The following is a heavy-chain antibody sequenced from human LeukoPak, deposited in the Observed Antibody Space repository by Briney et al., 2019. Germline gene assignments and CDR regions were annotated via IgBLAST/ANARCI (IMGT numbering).Heavy chain of an antibody. Sequence: ASVKVSCKASGYTFTGYYMHWVRQAPGQGLEWMGRINPNSGGTNYAQKFQGRVTMTRDTSISTAYMELSSLRSEDTAVYYCARPGRRYNWFDPWGQGTLVTVSS. CDR1: GYTFTGYY. V-gene: IGHV1-2*06. D-gene: IGHD1-26*01. J-gene: IGHJ5*02. CDR2: INPNSGGT. CDR3: ARPGRRYNWFDP.